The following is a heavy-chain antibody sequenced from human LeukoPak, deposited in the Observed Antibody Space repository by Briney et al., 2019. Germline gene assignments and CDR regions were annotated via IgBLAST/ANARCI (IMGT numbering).Heavy chain of an antibody. J-gene: IGHJ4*02. V-gene: IGHV3-53*01. CDR1: GFAVSSNY. Sequence: GGSLRLSCAASGFAVSSNYMRWVRQAPGKGLEWVSVIYSGGSTYYADSVKGRFTISRDNSKNTLYLQMNSLRAEDTAVYYCARIGQYSSSWYFDYWGQGTLVTVSS. CDR3: ARIGQYSSSWYFDY. CDR2: IYSGGST. D-gene: IGHD6-13*01.